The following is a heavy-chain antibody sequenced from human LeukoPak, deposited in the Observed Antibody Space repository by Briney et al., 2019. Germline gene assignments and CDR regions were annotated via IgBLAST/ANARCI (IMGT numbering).Heavy chain of an antibody. Sequence: PSETLSLTCTASGGSISSSSYYWGWIRQPPGKGLEWIGSIYYSGSTYYNPSLKSRVTISVDTSKNQFSLKLSSVTAADTAVYYCARAYPMTTNDYWGQGTLVTVSS. CDR1: GGSISSSSYY. CDR3: ARAYPMTTNDY. V-gene: IGHV4-39*07. D-gene: IGHD1-1*01. CDR2: IYYSGST. J-gene: IGHJ4*02.